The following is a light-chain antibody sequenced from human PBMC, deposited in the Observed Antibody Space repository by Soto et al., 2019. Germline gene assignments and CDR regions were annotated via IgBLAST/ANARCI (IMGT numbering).Light chain of an antibody. J-gene: IGLJ2*01. CDR1: RSNIGSNY. V-gene: IGLV1-47*01. CDR2: RNN. Sequence: QSVLTQPPSASGTPGQRVTFSCSGGRSNIGSNYVFWYQQFPGTAPKLLIYRNNQRPSGVPDRFSGSKSGTSASLAISGLRSEDEADYYCTSWDDSLYHVVFGGGTKVTVI. CDR3: TSWDDSLYHVV.